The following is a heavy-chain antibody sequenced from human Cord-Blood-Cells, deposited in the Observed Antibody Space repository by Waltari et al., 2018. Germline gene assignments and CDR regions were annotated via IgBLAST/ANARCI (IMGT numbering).Heavy chain of an antibody. CDR3: AKDRNYYFDY. V-gene: IGHV3-23*01. Sequence: EVQLLESGGGLVQPGGSLRLSCAASGFTFSSYAMSWVRQAPGKGLGWVSAISGSGGSTYDADAVKGRFTISRDNSKNTLYLQMNSLRAEDTAVYYCAKDRNYYFDYWGQGTLVTVSS. J-gene: IGHJ4*02. D-gene: IGHD1-7*01. CDR2: ISGSGGST. CDR1: GFTFSSYA.